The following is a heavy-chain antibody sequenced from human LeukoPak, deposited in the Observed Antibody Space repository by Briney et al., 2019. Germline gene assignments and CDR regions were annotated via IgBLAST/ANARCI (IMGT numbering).Heavy chain of an antibody. V-gene: IGHV1-2*02. CDR3: ARANHNDY. Sequence: ASVKDSCKASGYTYIHYYMHGVRPAPGRGLEWMGWINPKSGATNQAQKVQGTVTVTRDTSIRTDYMDLSSLRSDDTAVYYCARANHNDYWGQGTLVTVSS. D-gene: IGHD1-14*01. CDR2: INPKSGAT. J-gene: IGHJ4*02. CDR1: GYTYIHYY.